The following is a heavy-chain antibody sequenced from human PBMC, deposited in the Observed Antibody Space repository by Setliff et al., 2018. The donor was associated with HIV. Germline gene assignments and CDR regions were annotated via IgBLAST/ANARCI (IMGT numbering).Heavy chain of an antibody. CDR2: INHSGST. Sequence: SETLSLTCAVYGGSFSAYYWSWIRQPPGKGLEWIGEINHSGSTNYNPSLKSRVTISVDTSKNQFSLKLSSVTAADTAVYYCASGRYYDFWSGFDYYFDYWGQGTLVTVSS. J-gene: IGHJ4*02. V-gene: IGHV4-34*01. CDR1: GGSFSAYY. CDR3: ASGRYYDFWSGFDYYFDY. D-gene: IGHD3-3*01.